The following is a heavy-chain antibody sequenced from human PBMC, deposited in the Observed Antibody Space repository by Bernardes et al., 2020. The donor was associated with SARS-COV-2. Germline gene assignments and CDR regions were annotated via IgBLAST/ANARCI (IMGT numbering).Heavy chain of an antibody. Sequence: ASVKVSCKASGYTFTSHAIHWVRQARGQRLEWMGWINADNGDPKYSKKFQGRVTITRDTSASIVYMEVSSLRSADTAVYYCARGDRLGELSFVEFDYWGQGTLVIVSS. CDR2: INADNGDP. CDR1: GYTFTSHA. V-gene: IGHV1-3*01. CDR3: ARGDRLGELSFVEFDY. J-gene: IGHJ4*02. D-gene: IGHD3-16*02.